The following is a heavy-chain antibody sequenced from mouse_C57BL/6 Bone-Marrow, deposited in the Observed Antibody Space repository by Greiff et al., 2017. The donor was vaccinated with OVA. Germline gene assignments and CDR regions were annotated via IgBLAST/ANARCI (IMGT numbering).Heavy chain of an antibody. J-gene: IGHJ3*01. CDR2: INPNNGGT. Sequence: VHVKQSGPELVKPGASVKMSCKASGYTFTDYHMDWVKQRPGKSLEWIGDINPNNGGTIYNQKFKGKATLTVDKSSSTAYMELRSLTSEDTAVYQCARMGVEAWFAYWGQGTLVTVSA. V-gene: IGHV1-18*01. CDR3: ARMGVEAWFAY. CDR1: GYTFTDYH.